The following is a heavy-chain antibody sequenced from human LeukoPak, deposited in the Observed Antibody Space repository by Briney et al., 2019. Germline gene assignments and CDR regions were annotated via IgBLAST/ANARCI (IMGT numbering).Heavy chain of an antibody. CDR2: IWYDGSNK. D-gene: IGHD3-16*01. CDR1: GFISSSYG. J-gene: IGHJ6*03. CDR3: AKLGGQELHNYYVAV. V-gene: IGHV3-33*06. Sequence: SGGSLRLSCAASGFISSSYGMHWVRQAPGKGLEWVAVIWYDGSNKYYADSVKGRFTISRDNSKNTLYLQMNSLRAEDTAVYYCAKLGGQELHNYYVAVCGKGTTVAVSS.